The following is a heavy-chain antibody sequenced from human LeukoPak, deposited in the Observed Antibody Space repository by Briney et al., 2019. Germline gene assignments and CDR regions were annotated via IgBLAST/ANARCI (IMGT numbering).Heavy chain of an antibody. D-gene: IGHD1-26*01. V-gene: IGHV5-51*01. CDR1: GYTLKNSG. CDR3: VRQGLQSGTYPAY. J-gene: IGHJ4*02. Sequence: GESLKISCKAFGYTLKNSGIGWVRQVPGRGLEWMGMRYPDGSASTYHPSFEGRVTISADQSVTTAYLEWNSLKASDTALYYCVRQGLQSGTYPAYWGPGTLVTVSS. CDR2: RYPDGSAS.